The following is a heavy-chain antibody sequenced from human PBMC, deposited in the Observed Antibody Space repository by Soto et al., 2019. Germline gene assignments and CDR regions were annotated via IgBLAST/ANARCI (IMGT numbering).Heavy chain of an antibody. CDR1: GFTFSGHF. CDR2: IRNKANRYTT. D-gene: IGHD2-15*01. Sequence: GGSLRLSCAASGFTFSGHFMDWVRQASGRGLEWVGRIRNKANRYTTDYAASVKGRFIISRDDSKNSLYLQMDSLKTEDTAMYYCVSGYCSGGSCYLENNWFDPWGQGT. V-gene: IGHV3-72*01. CDR3: VSGYCSGGSCYLENNWFDP. J-gene: IGHJ5*02.